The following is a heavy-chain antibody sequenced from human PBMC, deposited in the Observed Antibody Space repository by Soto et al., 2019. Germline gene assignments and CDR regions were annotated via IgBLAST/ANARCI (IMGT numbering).Heavy chain of an antibody. V-gene: IGHV4-34*01. J-gene: IGHJ4*02. CDR3: ARGTEYYDYIWGSYRHRAPGYFDY. CDR2: INHSGST. Sequence: SETLSLTCAVYGGSFSGYYWSWIRQPPGKGLEWIGEINHSGSTNYNPSLKSRVTISVDTSKNQFSLKLSSVTAADTAVYYCARGTEYYDYIWGSYRHRAPGYFDYWGQGTLVTVSS. D-gene: IGHD3-16*02. CDR1: GGSFSGYY.